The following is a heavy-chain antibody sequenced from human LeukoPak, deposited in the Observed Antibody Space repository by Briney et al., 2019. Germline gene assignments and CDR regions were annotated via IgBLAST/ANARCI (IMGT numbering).Heavy chain of an antibody. CDR2: ISGSGGST. CDR1: GFTFSSYA. J-gene: IGHJ4*02. D-gene: IGHD3-22*01. V-gene: IGHV3-23*01. CDR3: AKDTYYYDSSGYATGDY. Sequence: GGSLRLSCAASGFTFSSYAMSWVRQAPGKGLEWVSAISGSGGSTYYADSVKGRFTISRDNSKNTLYLQMNRLRAEDTAVYYCAKDTYYYDSSGYATGDYWGQGTLVTVSS.